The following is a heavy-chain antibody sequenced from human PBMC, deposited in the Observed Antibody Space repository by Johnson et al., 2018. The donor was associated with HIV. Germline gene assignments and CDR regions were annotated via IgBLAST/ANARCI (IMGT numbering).Heavy chain of an antibody. D-gene: IGHD5-12*01. Sequence: MQLVESGGGLVKPGGSLRLSCVASGFTFSDYYMSWIRQAPGKGLEWVSAISGSGGSTYYADSVKGRLTISRDNSKNTLYLQMSSLRAEDTAVYYCAKGRGYDYDALDFWGQGTMVTVSS. CDR2: ISGSGGST. J-gene: IGHJ3*01. CDR3: AKGRGYDYDALDF. V-gene: IGHV3-23*04. CDR1: GFTFSDYY.